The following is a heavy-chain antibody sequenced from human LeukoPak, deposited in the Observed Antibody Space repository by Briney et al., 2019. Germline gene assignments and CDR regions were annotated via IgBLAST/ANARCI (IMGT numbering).Heavy chain of an antibody. CDR2: INPHSGGT. V-gene: IGHV1-2*02. J-gene: IGHJ4*02. D-gene: IGHD3-9*01. CDR3: APLTTDRSTDY. CDR1: GYTFTDYY. Sequence: ASVKVSCKASGYTFTDYYMHWVRQAPGQGLEWMGWINPHSGGTDHAQKFQGRVTMTRDTSISTAYMELSSLRSEDTAAYYCAPLTTDRSTDYWGQGTLVTVSS.